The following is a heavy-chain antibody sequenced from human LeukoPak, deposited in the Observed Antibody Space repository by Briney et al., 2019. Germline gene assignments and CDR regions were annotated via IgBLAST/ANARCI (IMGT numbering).Heavy chain of an antibody. J-gene: IGHJ5*02. CDR1: GFTFSSYG. CDR3: AKRTDVLTGYYNA. V-gene: IGHV3-30*02. D-gene: IGHD3-9*01. Sequence: PGGSLRLSCAASGFTFSSYGMHWVRQAPGKGLEWVAFIRYDGSNKYYADSVKGRFTISRDNSKNTLYLQMNSLRAEDTAVYYCAKRTDVLTGYYNAWGLGTLVTVSS. CDR2: IRYDGSNK.